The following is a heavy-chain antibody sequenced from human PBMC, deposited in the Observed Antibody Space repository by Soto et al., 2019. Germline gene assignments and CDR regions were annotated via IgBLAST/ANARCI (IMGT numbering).Heavy chain of an antibody. V-gene: IGHV4-59*01. CDR1: GGSISSYY. J-gene: IGHJ5*02. D-gene: IGHD3-3*01. Sequence: SETLSLTCTVSGGSISSYYWSWIRQPPGKGLEWIGYIYYSGSTNYNPSLKSRVTISVDTPKNQFSLKLSSVTAADTAVYYCARVSGYKYNWFDPWGQGTLVTVSS. CDR2: IYYSGST. CDR3: ARVSGYKYNWFDP.